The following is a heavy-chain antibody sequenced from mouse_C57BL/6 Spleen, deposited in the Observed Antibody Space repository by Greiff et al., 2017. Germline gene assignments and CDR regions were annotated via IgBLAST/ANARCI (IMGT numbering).Heavy chain of an antibody. V-gene: IGHV1-81*01. CDR3: ARWGLLNAMDY. CDR1: GYTFTSYG. Sequence: QVQLQQSGAELARPGASVKLSCKASGYTFTSYGISWVKQRTGQGLEWIGEIYPRSGNTYYNEKFKGKATLTADKSSSTAYMELRSLTSEDSAVXFCARWGLLNAMDYWGQGTSVTVSS. J-gene: IGHJ4*01. CDR2: IYPRSGNT. D-gene: IGHD2-3*01.